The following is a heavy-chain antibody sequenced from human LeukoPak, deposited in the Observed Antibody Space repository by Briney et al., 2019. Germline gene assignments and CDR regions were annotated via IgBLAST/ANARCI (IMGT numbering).Heavy chain of an antibody. J-gene: IGHJ5*02. CDR1: GFTFSSFW. CDR2: IKQDGSEK. Sequence: GGSLRLSCAASGFTFSSFWMSWVRQAPGKGLEWVANIKQDGSEKFYVDSVKGRFTISRDNAKNSLFLQMNRLRAEDMAVYYCARDSTGYGYEEWSWGQGTLVTVSS. D-gene: IGHD5-18*01. V-gene: IGHV3-7*01. CDR3: ARDSTGYGYEEWS.